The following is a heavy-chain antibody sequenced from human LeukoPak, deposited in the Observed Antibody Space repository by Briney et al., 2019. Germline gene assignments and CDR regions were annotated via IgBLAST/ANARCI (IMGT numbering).Heavy chain of an antibody. J-gene: IGHJ4*02. CDR2: IIPIFGTA. Sequence: SVKVSCKASGGTFSRYAISWVRQAPGQGLEWMGGIIPIFGTANYAQKFQGRVTITADESTSTAYMELSSLRSEDTAVYYCASLPITIFGSYFDYWGQGTLVTVSS. V-gene: IGHV1-69*01. D-gene: IGHD3-3*01. CDR1: GGTFSRYA. CDR3: ASLPITIFGSYFDY.